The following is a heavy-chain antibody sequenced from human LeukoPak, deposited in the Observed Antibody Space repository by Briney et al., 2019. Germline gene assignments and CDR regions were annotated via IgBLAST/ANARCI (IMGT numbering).Heavy chain of an antibody. CDR3: ARRARDCSRTSCFNYYYYTDV. CDR1: GYTFTSYG. V-gene: IGHV1-18*01. Sequence: ASVKVSCKASGYTFTSYGISWVRQAPGQGLEWMGWISAYNGNTNYAQKLQGRVTITRDTSISTAYMELSSLRSEDTGVYYCARRARDCSRTSCFNYYYYTDVWGKGTTVTVSS. CDR2: ISAYNGNT. D-gene: IGHD2-2*01. J-gene: IGHJ6*03.